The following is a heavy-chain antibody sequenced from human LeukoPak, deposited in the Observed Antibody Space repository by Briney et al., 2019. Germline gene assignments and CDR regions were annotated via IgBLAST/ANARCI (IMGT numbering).Heavy chain of an antibody. D-gene: IGHD6-19*01. CDR3: ARDLVAVAENYYYMDV. J-gene: IGHJ6*03. CDR2: IYYSGST. CDR1: GGSISSYY. V-gene: IGHV4-59*01. Sequence: SETLSLTCTVSGGSISSYYWSWTRQPPGKGLERIGYIYYSGSTNYNPSLKSRVTISVDTSKNQFSLKLSSVTAADTAVYYCARDLVAVAENYYYMDVWGKGTTVTVSS.